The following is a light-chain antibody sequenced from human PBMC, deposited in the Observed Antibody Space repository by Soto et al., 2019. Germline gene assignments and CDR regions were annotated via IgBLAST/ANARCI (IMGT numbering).Light chain of an antibody. Sequence: DIVMTQSPNSLAVYLGERATINCKSSQSVLYSPNNKNYLAWYQQKPGQPPKLLIYWASTRESGVPDRFSGSGSGTDFTLTICSLQAEDVAVYFCQQYYSTPWTFGQGTKVEIK. V-gene: IGKV4-1*01. J-gene: IGKJ1*01. CDR3: QQYYSTPWT. CDR2: WAS. CDR1: QSVLYSPNNKNY.